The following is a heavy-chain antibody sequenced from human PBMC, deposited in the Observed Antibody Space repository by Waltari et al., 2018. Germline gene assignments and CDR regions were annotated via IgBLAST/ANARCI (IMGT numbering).Heavy chain of an antibody. V-gene: IGHV3-23*01. Sequence: EVQLLESGGGLVQPGGSLRLSCAASGFTFSSYAMTWVRQAPGKGLEWVSVIRGSGGGTFYADSGKGRFTISRDNSKNILYLQMNSLRAEDTAVYYCAKKIGGEAVPAIPFDCWGQGTLVTVSS. CDR3: AKKIGGEAVPAIPFDC. CDR1: GFTFSSYA. J-gene: IGHJ4*02. CDR2: IRGSGGGT. D-gene: IGHD2-2*01.